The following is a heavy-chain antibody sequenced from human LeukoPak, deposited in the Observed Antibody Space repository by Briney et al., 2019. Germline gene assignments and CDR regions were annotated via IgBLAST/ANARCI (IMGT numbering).Heavy chain of an antibody. V-gene: IGHV1-69*13. CDR1: GGTFSSYA. D-gene: IGHD3-22*01. Sequence: SVKVSCKASGGTFSSYAISWVRQAPGQGLEWMGGIIPIFGTANYAQKFQGRVTITADESTSTAYMELSSLRSEDTAVYYCASGAAYYYDSSGYYYNYWGQGTLVTVSS. CDR3: ASGAAYYYDSSGYYYNY. J-gene: IGHJ4*02. CDR2: IIPIFGTA.